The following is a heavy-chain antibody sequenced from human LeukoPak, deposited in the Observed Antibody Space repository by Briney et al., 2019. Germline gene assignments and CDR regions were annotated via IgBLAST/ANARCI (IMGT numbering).Heavy chain of an antibody. CDR3: AREGYCSGGSCLDAFDI. J-gene: IGHJ3*02. CDR2: IYYSGST. CDR1: GGSISSSSYY. V-gene: IGHV4-61*01. D-gene: IGHD2-15*01. Sequence: PSETLSLTCTVSGGSISSSSYYWSWIRQPPGKGLEWIGYIYYSGSTNYNPSLKSRVTISVDTSKNQFSLKLSSVTAADTAVYYCAREGYCSGGSCLDAFDIWGQGTMVTVSS.